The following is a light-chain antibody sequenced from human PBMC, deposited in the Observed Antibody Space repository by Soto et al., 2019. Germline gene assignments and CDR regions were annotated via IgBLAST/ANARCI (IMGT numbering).Light chain of an antibody. J-gene: IGLJ3*02. CDR2: GNN. V-gene: IGLV1-40*01. CDR3: QSYDSSLSGSV. Sequence: QSVLTQPPSVSGAPGQRVTISCTGRSSNIGAGYDVHWYQQLPGTAPKLLIYGNNNRPSGVPDRFSGSRSGTSASLAITGLQAEDEADYYCQSYDSSLSGSVFGGGTKVTVL. CDR1: SSNIGAGYD.